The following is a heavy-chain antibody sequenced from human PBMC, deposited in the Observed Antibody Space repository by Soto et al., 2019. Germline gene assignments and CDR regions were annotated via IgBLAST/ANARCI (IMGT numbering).Heavy chain of an antibody. CDR3: TRERLTIFGVVAYYYGMDV. D-gene: IGHD3-3*02. J-gene: IGHJ6*02. CDR2: IRSKAYGGTT. V-gene: IGHV3-49*04. CDR1: GFTFGDYA. Sequence: QPGGSLRLSCTASGFTFGDYAMSWVRQAPGKGLEWVGFIRSKAYGGTTEYAASVKGRFTISRDDSKSIAYLQMNSLKTEDTAVYYCTRERLTIFGVVAYYYGMDVWGQGTTVTVSS.